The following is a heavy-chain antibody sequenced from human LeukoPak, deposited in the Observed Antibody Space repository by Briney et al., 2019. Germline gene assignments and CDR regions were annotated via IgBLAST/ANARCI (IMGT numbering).Heavy chain of an antibody. CDR1: GYTFTGYY. CDR3: ASLCCGSYYMDV. Sequence: ASVKVSCKASGYTFTGYYMHWVRQAPGQGLEWMGGIIPISGTANYAQKFQGRVTITADKSTSTAFMELSSLRSEDTAVYYCASLCCGSYYMDVWGKGTTVTVSS. V-gene: IGHV1-69*06. D-gene: IGHD2-15*01. J-gene: IGHJ6*03. CDR2: IIPISGTA.